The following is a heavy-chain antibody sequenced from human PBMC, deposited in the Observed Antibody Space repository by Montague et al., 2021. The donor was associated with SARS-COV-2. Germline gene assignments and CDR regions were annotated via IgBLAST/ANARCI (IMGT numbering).Heavy chain of an antibody. J-gene: IGHJ4*02. D-gene: IGHD2-2*01. Sequence: QSGAEVKKPGESLKISCEGSGYSFTSYWIAWVRQMPGKGLEWMGIIYPEDSDTRYSPSFQGHVTISADKSMNTASLQWSSLRASDTAIYYCARQVHIYCSSTSCPFDYWGQGTLVTVSS. V-gene: IGHV5-51*01. CDR1: GYSFTSYW. CDR2: IYPEDSDT. CDR3: ARQVHIYCSSTSCPFDY.